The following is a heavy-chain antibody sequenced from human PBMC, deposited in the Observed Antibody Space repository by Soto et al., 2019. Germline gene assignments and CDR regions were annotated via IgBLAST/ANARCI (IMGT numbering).Heavy chain of an antibody. CDR2: INHSGST. D-gene: IGHD6-13*01. CDR1: CGSFSGYY. J-gene: IGHJ5*02. V-gene: IGHV4-34*01. CDR3: ARGRGRAAAAWFDP. Sequence: SETLSLTCAVYCGSFSGYYWSWIRQPPGKGLEWIGEINHSGSTNYNPSLKSRVTISVDTSKNQFSLKLSSVTAADTAVYYCARGRGRAAAAWFDPWGQGTLVTVSS.